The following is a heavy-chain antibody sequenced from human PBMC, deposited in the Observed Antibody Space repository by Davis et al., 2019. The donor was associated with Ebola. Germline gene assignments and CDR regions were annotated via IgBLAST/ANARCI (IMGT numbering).Heavy chain of an antibody. CDR2: ISSSGSTI. CDR3: ARGSGSYGTYYYYYGMDV. Sequence: GGSLRLSCAASGFTFSDYYMSWIRQAPGKGLEWVSYISSSGSTIYYADSVTGRFTISRDNAKNTLYLQMNSLRAEDTAVYYCARGSGSYGTYYYYYGMDVWGQGTTVTVSS. D-gene: IGHD1-26*01. CDR1: GFTFSDYY. J-gene: IGHJ6*02. V-gene: IGHV3-11*04.